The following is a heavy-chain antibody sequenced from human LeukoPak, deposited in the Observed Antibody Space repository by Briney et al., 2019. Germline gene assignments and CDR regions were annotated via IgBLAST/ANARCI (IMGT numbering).Heavy chain of an antibody. D-gene: IGHD1-26*01. Sequence: GGSLRLSCAASGFTFSSYSMNWVRQAPGKGLEWVSHISSSSSYIYYADSVKGRFTISRDNAKNSLYLQMNSLRAEDTAVYYCARHSGSYPTPSGYYYYYYMDVWGKGTTVTVSS. V-gene: IGHV3-21*05. CDR1: GFTFSSYS. J-gene: IGHJ6*03. CDR3: ARHSGSYPTPSGYYYYYYMDV. CDR2: ISSSSSYI.